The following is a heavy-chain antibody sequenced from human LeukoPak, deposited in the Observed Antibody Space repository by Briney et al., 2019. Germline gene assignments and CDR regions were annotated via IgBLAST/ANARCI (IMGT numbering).Heavy chain of an antibody. CDR3: ARHRYYDSSGPDYYGMDV. J-gene: IGHJ6*02. CDR2: IHPADSDT. V-gene: IGHV5-51*01. CDR1: GYSFTNYW. Sequence: GESLKISCKGSGYSFTNYWIGWVRQMPGKGLEYMCLIHPADSDTRYSPSFQGQVTISADKSISTAYLQWSSLKASDTAMYYCARHRYYDSSGPDYYGMDVWGQGTTVTVSS. D-gene: IGHD3-22*01.